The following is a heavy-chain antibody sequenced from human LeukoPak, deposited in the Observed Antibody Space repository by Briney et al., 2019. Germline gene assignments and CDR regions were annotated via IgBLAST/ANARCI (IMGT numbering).Heavy chain of an antibody. J-gene: IGHJ4*02. CDR2: ISSSSSFM. CDR3: ARDMHYHDSSGFYDY. CDR1: GFNLSPYR. V-gene: IGHV3-21*01. D-gene: IGHD3-22*01. Sequence: GGSLRLSCAASGFNLSPYRMYWVRQAPGKGLEWVASISSSSSFMYYADSVKGRFTISRDNAKNSLYLQMNSLRAEDTAVYYCARDMHYHDSSGFYDYWGQGTLVTVSS.